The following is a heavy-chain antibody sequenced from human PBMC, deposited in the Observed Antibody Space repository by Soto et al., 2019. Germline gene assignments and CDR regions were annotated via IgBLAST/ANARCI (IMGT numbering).Heavy chain of an antibody. CDR2: ISSSSSTI. CDR3: ARPFGLNAFDI. V-gene: IGHV3-48*01. Sequence: GGSLRLSCAASGFTFSSYSMNWVRQAPGKGLEWVSYISSSSSTIYYADSVKGRFTISRDNAKNSLYLQMNSLRAEDTAVYYCARPFGLNAFDIWGQGTMVTVSS. D-gene: IGHD3-10*01. CDR1: GFTFSSYS. J-gene: IGHJ3*02.